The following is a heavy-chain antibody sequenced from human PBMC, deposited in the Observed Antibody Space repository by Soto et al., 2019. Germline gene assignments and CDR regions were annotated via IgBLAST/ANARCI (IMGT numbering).Heavy chain of an antibody. CDR2: IYYSGST. V-gene: IGHV4-59*01. J-gene: IGHJ4*02. CDR3: ATYSGYEYYFDY. CDR1: GGSISSYY. D-gene: IGHD5-12*01. Sequence: SXTLSLTCTVSGGSISSYYCSWIVQPPGKGLEWIGYIYYSGSTNYNPSLKSRVTISVDTSKNQFSLKLSSVTAADTAVYYCATYSGYEYYFDYWGQGTLVTVSS.